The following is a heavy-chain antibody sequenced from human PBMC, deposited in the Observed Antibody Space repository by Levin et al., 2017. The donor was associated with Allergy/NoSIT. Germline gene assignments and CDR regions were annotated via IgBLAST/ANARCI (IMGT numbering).Heavy chain of an antibody. D-gene: IGHD4/OR15-4a*01. J-gene: IGHJ4*02. V-gene: IGHV5-10-1*01. Sequence: ASVKVSCKGSGYSFTSYWISWVRQMPGKGLEWMGRIDPSDSYTNYSPSFQGHVTIPADKSISTAYLQWSSLKASDTAMYYCARLGDYGDDYWGQGTLVTVSS. CDR1: GYSFTSYW. CDR2: IDPSDSYT. CDR3: ARLGDYGDDY.